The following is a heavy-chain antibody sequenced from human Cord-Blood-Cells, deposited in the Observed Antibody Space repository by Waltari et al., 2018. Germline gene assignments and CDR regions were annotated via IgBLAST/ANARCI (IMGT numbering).Heavy chain of an antibody. CDR2: IKQDGSEK. V-gene: IGHV3-7*01. Sequence: EVQLVESGGGLVQPGGSLRLSCAASGFTFSSYCMSWVRQAPGKGLEWVANIKQDGSEKYYVDSVKGRFTISRDNAKNSLYLQMNSLRAEDTAVYYCAREGSSSWYWFDHWGQGTLVTVSS. D-gene: IGHD6-13*01. CDR3: AREGSSSWYWFDH. J-gene: IGHJ5*02. CDR1: GFTFSSYC.